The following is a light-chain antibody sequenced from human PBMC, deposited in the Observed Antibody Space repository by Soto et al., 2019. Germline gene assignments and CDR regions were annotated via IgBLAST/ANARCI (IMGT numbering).Light chain of an antibody. CDR3: QQYNNLPPIP. J-gene: IGKJ5*01. CDR2: GAS. Sequence: EIVLTQTPATLSVSSGERVTLSCRASQSVSSNLAWYQQKPGQAPRLLIYGASTRATGIPARFSGSGSGTEFTLTISSLQSEDFAVYYCQQYNNLPPIPFGQGTRLEI. CDR1: QSVSSN. V-gene: IGKV3-15*01.